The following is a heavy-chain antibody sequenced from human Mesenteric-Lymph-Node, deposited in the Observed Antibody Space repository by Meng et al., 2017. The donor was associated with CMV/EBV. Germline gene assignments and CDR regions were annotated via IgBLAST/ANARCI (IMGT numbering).Heavy chain of an antibody. CDR2: IRYDGSYK. J-gene: IGHJ4*02. V-gene: IGHV3-30*02. CDR1: GFMISTYG. Sequence: GGSLRLSCAASGFMISTYGMHWVRQAPGKGLEWVAFIRYDGSYKSYADSMKGRFSISRDISKNTLFLQMNSLRSDDTAVYYCVRLNGYYFDYWGQGTLVTVSS. CDR3: VRLNGYYFDY.